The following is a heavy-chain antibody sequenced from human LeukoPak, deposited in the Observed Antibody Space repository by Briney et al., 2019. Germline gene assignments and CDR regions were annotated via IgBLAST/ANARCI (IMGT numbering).Heavy chain of an antibody. V-gene: IGHV1-2*02. CDR1: GHSFTDYY. CDR2: MKPESGKT. CDR3: ARDKNPTVFDY. J-gene: IGHJ4*01. Sequence: ASVSVSCNASGHSFTDYYLHWVRQAPGQGLEWLGWMKPESGKTGTAQRFQGRVTLTRDTSTSTAYMEVTRLTSDDTAIYYCARDKNPTVFDYWGQGTLVTVSS.